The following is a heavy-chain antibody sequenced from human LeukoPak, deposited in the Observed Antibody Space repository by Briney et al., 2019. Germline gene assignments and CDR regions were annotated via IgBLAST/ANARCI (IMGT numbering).Heavy chain of an antibody. CDR3: GTARVPGYYPDY. Sequence: PGGSLRLSCAASGFTVSSNYMSWVRQAPGKGLEWVSVIYSGGSTYYADSVKGRFTISRDNSKNTLYLQMNSLKTEDTAVYYCGTARVPGYYPDYWGQGTLVTVSS. CDR2: IYSGGST. D-gene: IGHD3-9*01. V-gene: IGHV3-53*01. J-gene: IGHJ4*02. CDR1: GFTVSSNY.